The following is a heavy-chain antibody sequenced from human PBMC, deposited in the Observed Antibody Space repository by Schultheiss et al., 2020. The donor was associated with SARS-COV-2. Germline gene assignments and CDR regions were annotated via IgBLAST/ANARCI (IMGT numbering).Heavy chain of an antibody. D-gene: IGHD1-26*01. J-gene: IGHJ6*02. V-gene: IGHV3-48*02. CDR3: AREATKFYGMDV. CDR1: GFTFSSYS. Sequence: GESLKISCAASGFTFSSYSMNWVRQAPGKGLEWLSYISSSGTSIYYADSVKGRFTTSRDNAKNSLYLQMNSLRDEETAVYYCAREATKFYGMDVWGQGTTVTVSS. CDR2: ISSSGTSI.